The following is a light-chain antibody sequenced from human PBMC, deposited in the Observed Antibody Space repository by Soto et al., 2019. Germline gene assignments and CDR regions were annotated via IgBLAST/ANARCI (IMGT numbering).Light chain of an antibody. J-gene: IGLJ1*01. CDR1: TSDVGGYDY. Sequence: QSALTQPRSVSGSPGQSVTISCTGTTSDVGGYDYVSWYQRHPGKAPKLIIYDVTQRPSGIPDRFSGSKSGNTASLTISGLQADDEADCHCCSYADNYFSVFGTGTKVTVL. V-gene: IGLV2-11*01. CDR3: CSYADNYFSV. CDR2: DVT.